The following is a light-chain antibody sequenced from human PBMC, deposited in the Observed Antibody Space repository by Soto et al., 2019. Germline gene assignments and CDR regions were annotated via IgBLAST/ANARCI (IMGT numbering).Light chain of an antibody. Sequence: DIPMTQSPSSMSASVGDRGTITCRACECIARHLNWSQQTPGKAPKLLIYAASSLQNGVPSRFSGGGSGTDFTLTISNLQPEDFATYYCQQCYSTLSITFGQGTRLEIK. V-gene: IGKV1-39*01. CDR3: QQCYSTLSIT. J-gene: IGKJ5*01. CDR1: ECIARH. CDR2: AAS.